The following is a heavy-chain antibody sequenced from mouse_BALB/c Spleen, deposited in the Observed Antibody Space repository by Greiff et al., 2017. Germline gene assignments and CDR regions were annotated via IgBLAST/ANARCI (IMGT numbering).Heavy chain of an antibody. CDR3: TRFYYDYDGGGYAMDY. CDR1: GYSFTSYW. J-gene: IGHJ4*01. CDR2: IYPGNSDT. V-gene: IGHV1-5*01. Sequence: VQLQQSGTVLARPGASVKMSCKASGYSFTSYWMHWVKQRPGQGLEWIGAIYPGNSDTSYNQKFKGKAKLTAVTSASTAYMELSSLTNEDSAVYYCTRFYYDYDGGGYAMDYWGQGTSVTVSS. D-gene: IGHD2-4*01.